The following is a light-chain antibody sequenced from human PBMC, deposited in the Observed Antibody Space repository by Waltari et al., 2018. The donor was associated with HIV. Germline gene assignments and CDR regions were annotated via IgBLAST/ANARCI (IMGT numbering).Light chain of an antibody. CDR3: AAWDDSLNGPV. J-gene: IGLJ3*02. CDR2: SNN. V-gene: IGLV1-44*01. CDR1: SSNIGSNT. Sequence: QSVLTQPPSASGTPGQRVTIPCSGSSSNIGSNTVNWYQQPPGTAPKLLIDSNNQRPSGVPDRFSGSKSGTSASLAISGLQSEDEADYYCAAWDDSLNGPVFGGGTKLTVL.